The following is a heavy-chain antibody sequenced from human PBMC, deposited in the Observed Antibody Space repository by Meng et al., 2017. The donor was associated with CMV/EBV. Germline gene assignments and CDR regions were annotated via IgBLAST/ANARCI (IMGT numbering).Heavy chain of an antibody. CDR3: ARGSGYSYGYYYYYYGMDV. D-gene: IGHD5-18*01. CDR1: GGSFSGYY. V-gene: IGHV4-34*01. J-gene: IGHJ6*02. Sequence: SETLSLTCAVYGGSFSGYYWSWIRQPPGKGLEWIGEINHSGSTNYNPSLKSQVTISVDTSKNQFSLKLGSVTAADTAVYYCARGSGYSYGYYYYYYGMDVWGQGTTVTVSS. CDR2: INHSGST.